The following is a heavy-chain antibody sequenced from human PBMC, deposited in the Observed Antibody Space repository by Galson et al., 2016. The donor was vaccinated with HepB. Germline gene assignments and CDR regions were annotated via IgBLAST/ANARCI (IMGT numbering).Heavy chain of an antibody. D-gene: IGHD7-27*01. V-gene: IGHV4-4*02. CDR1: GGSISSSNW. CDR2: IHHTGNT. Sequence: ETLSLTCTVSGGSISSSNWWSWVRQTPGKGLEWIGEIHHTGNTNYHPSLKSRVTLSVDKSKNQFPLKLTSATAGDTAVYYCATSAFWGGFWGQGTLVTVSS. CDR3: ATSAFWGGF. J-gene: IGHJ4*02.